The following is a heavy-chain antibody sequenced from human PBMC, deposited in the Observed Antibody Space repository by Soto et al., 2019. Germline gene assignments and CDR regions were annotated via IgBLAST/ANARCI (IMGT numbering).Heavy chain of an antibody. Sequence: SETLSLTCAVSGYSISSGYYWGWIRQPPGKGLEWIGSIYHSGSTYYNPSLKSRVTISVDTSKNQFSLKLGSVTAADTAVYYCARDRGIIAAAGYNWFDPWGQGTLVTVSS. CDR2: IYHSGST. CDR3: ARDRGIIAAAGYNWFDP. CDR1: GYSISSGYY. J-gene: IGHJ5*02. V-gene: IGHV4-38-2*02. D-gene: IGHD6-13*01.